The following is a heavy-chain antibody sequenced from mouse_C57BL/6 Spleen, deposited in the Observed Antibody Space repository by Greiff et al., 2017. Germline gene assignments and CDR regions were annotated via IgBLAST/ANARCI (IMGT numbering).Heavy chain of an antibody. Sequence: VQLQQSGPELVKPGASVKIPCKASGYTFTDYNMDWVKQSHGKSLEWIGDINPNNGGTIYNQKFKGKATLTVDKSSSTAYMELRSLTSEDTAVYYCARRGNYDGYSGFAYWGQGTLVTVSA. D-gene: IGHD2-3*01. V-gene: IGHV1-18*01. CDR3: ARRGNYDGYSGFAY. CDR1: GYTFTDYN. CDR2: INPNNGGT. J-gene: IGHJ3*01.